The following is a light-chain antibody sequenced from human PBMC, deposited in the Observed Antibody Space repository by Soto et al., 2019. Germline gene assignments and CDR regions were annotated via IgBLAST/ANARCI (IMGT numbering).Light chain of an antibody. Sequence: EIVLTQSPGTLSLSPGERATLSCRASQTITSNSLAWYQQKPGQAPRLLIHSAYSRAGGVPDRFSGSGSGTDFTLTITRLEPEDFAVYYCQHYGTSLAFGGGTNVEIK. CDR3: QHYGTSLA. V-gene: IGKV3-20*01. CDR1: QTITSNS. J-gene: IGKJ4*01. CDR2: SAY.